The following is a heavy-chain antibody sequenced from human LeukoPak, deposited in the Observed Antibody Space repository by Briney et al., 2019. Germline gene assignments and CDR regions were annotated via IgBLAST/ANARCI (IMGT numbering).Heavy chain of an antibody. Sequence: ASVKVSCKASGYTFTGYYMHWVRQAPGQGLEWMGWINPNSGGTNYAQKFQGRVTMTRDTSISTAYMDLSRLRSDDTAVYYCARGDYYDSSGLLTDWGQGTLVTVSS. CDR3: ARGDYYDSSGLLTD. CDR2: INPNSGGT. D-gene: IGHD3-22*01. CDR1: GYTFTGYY. J-gene: IGHJ4*02. V-gene: IGHV1-2*02.